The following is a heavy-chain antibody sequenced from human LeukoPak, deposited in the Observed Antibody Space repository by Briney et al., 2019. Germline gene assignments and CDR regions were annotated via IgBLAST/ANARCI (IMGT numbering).Heavy chain of an antibody. CDR2: IYYSGST. CDR3: ARGAYYYDSSGYYYVYNAFDI. Sequence: PSGALSVTRIVTVGSISSYYWSWIRQPPGKGLEWIGYIYYSGSTNYNPSLQSRVTISVDTSKNQFSLKLSSVTAADTAVYYCARGAYYYDSSGYYYVYNAFDIWGQGTMVTVSS. D-gene: IGHD3-22*01. V-gene: IGHV4-59*01. CDR1: VGSISSYY. J-gene: IGHJ3*02.